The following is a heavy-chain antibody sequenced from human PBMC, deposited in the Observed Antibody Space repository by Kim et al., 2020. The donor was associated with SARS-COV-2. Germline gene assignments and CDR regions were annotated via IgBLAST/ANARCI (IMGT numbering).Heavy chain of an antibody. CDR3: ARGLLAVARAFDI. D-gene: IGHD6-19*01. V-gene: IGHV4-59*09. J-gene: IGHJ3*02. Sequence: YNPSLKSLVTISVDTSKNQFSLKLSSVTAADTAVYYCARGLLAVARAFDIWGQGTMVTVSS.